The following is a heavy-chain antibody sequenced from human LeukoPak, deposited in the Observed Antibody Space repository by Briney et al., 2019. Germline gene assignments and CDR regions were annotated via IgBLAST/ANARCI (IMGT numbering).Heavy chain of an antibody. Sequence: PSETLSLTCSVSGSSFSGFYWTWIRQAPGKGLEWIGNIYNSESIEYNPSLKSRATISLDTSKNQFSLRLGSVTAADTAVYYCARDWWLGSPSLQGYFYGLDVWGHGTTVTVSS. CDR2: IYNSESI. J-gene: IGHJ6*02. CDR3: ARDWWLGSPSLQGYFYGLDV. V-gene: IGHV4-59*01. D-gene: IGHD2-2*01. CDR1: GSSFSGFY.